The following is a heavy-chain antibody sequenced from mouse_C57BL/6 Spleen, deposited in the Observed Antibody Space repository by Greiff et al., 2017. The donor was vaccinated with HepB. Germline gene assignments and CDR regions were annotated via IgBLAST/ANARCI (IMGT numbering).Heavy chain of an antibody. Sequence: EVQVVESGGGLVKPGGSLKLSCAASGFTFSSYTMSWVRQTPEKRLEWVATISGGGGNTYYPDSVKGRFTISRDNAKNTLYLQMSSLRSEDTALYYCARVYDGYYFDYWGQGTTLTVSS. CDR3: ARVYDGYYFDY. D-gene: IGHD2-3*01. CDR1: GFTFSSYT. CDR2: ISGGGGNT. J-gene: IGHJ2*01. V-gene: IGHV5-9*01.